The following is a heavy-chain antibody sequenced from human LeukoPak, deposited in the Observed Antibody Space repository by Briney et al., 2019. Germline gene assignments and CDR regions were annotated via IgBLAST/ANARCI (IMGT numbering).Heavy chain of an antibody. Sequence: ASVKVSCKASGYTFTSYYMHWVRQAPGQGLEWMGIINPSGGSTSYAQKFQGRVTMTRDTSTSTVYMELSSLRSEDTAVYYCARGRDIVVVPAPNIPLSWFDPWGQGTLVTVSS. D-gene: IGHD2-2*01. CDR1: GYTFTSYY. CDR3: ARGRDIVVVPAPNIPLSWFDP. CDR2: INPSGGST. V-gene: IGHV1-46*01. J-gene: IGHJ5*02.